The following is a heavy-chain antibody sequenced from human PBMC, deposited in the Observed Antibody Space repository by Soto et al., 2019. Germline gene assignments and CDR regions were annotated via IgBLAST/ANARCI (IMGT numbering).Heavy chain of an antibody. D-gene: IGHD2-15*01. CDR1: GFTFSSYA. V-gene: IGHV3-30-3*01. Sequence: QVQLVESGGGVVQPGRSLRLSCAASGFTFSSYAMHWVRQAPGKGLEWVAVISYDGSNKYYADSVKGRFTISRDNSKNXXYLQMNSLRAEDTAVYYCARAGYCRGGSCDPEHDYWGQGTLVTVSS. CDR2: ISYDGSNK. J-gene: IGHJ4*02. CDR3: ARAGYCRGGSCDPEHDY.